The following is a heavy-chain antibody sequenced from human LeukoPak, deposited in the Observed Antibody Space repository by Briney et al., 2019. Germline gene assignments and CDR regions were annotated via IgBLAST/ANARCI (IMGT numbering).Heavy chain of an antibody. CDR2: INPKRGVT. CDR1: GSTFTDYY. Sequence: ASVKVSCKASGSTFTDYYIHWMRQAPGQGLEWMGWINPKRGVTTYAQKFQGRVTMTRDTSITTAYMELTRLRSDDTTIYYCARERNYGDYGNAFDVWGQGTKVTVSS. V-gene: IGHV1-2*02. D-gene: IGHD4-17*01. J-gene: IGHJ3*01. CDR3: ARERNYGDYGNAFDV.